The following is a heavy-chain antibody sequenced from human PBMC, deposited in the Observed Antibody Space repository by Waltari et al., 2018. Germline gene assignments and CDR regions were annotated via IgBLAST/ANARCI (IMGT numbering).Heavy chain of an antibody. CDR2: VNPDGSER. J-gene: IGHJ4*02. V-gene: IGHV3-7*01. Sequence: EVQLVESGGGLVQPGGSLRLSCAASGFTLRSYWMGGVRQAPGKGLEWVAKVNPDGSERYYVDSVKGRFTISRDNAKNSLYLQMNSLRAEDTALYYCARGGSYSIHWGQGTLVTVSS. D-gene: IGHD1-26*01. CDR3: ARGGSYSIH. CDR1: GFTLRSYW.